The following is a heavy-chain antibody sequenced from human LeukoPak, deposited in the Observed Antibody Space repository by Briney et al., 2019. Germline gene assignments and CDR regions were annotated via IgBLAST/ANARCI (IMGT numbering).Heavy chain of an antibody. J-gene: IGHJ4*02. Sequence: ASVTVSCKASGYTFTGYYMHWVRQAPGQGLEWMGWINPNSGGTNYAQKFQGRVTMTRDTSISTAYMELSRLTSDDTAVYYCARGAMVTATPPYYFDYWGQGTLVTVSS. CDR3: ARGAMVTATPPYYFDY. V-gene: IGHV1-2*02. CDR2: INPNSGGT. CDR1: GYTFTGYY. D-gene: IGHD2-21*02.